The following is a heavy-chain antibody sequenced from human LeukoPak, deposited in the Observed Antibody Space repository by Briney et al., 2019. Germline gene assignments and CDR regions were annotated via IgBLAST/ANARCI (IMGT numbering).Heavy chain of an antibody. J-gene: IGHJ3*02. D-gene: IGHD2-21*01. Sequence: RPGGSLRLSCAASRFTFDDYAMSWVRQAPGKGLEWVSGINWNGGSTGYVDSVKGRFAISRDNAKNSLYLQMNSLRGEDTALYYCARDAHFGGVFDIWGQGTMVTVSS. V-gene: IGHV3-20*04. CDR1: RFTFDDYA. CDR3: ARDAHFGGVFDI. CDR2: INWNGGST.